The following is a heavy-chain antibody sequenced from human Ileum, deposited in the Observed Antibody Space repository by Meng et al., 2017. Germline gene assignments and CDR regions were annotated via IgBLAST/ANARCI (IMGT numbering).Heavy chain of an antibody. CDR1: GDSISSSNW. CDR2: IFHTGST. J-gene: IGHJ4*02. V-gene: IGHV4-4*03. CDR3: ATNKNKKIDY. Sequence: LLCQAWAPAMVGPPGTLSLPCCVSGDSISSSNWWNWVRQPPGKGLEWIGEIFHTGSTNYNPSLKSRVTISADKSKNQFSLNLSSVTAADTAVYYCATNKNKKIDYWGQGTLVTVSS. D-gene: IGHD2/OR15-2a*01.